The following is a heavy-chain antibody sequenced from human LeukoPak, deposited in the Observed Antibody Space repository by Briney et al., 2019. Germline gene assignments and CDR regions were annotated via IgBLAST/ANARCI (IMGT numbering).Heavy chain of an antibody. CDR1: GFTFSSYA. J-gene: IGHJ4*02. D-gene: IGHD2-15*01. V-gene: IGHV3-23*01. Sequence: PGGSLRLSCAASGFTFSSYAMSWVRQAPGKGLEWVSVISGSGGSTFYADSVKGRFTISRDQSKNMLHLQMNSLRAEDTAVYYCAKCDGNQMPLLDYWGQGILVTVSS. CDR3: AKCDGNQMPLLDY. CDR2: ISGSGGST.